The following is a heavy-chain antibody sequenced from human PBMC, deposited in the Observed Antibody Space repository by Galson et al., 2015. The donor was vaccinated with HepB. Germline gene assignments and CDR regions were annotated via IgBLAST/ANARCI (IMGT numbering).Heavy chain of an antibody. Sequence: SVKVSCKASGYTFTSYAMHWVRQAPGQRLEWMGWINAGNGNTKYSQKFQGRVTITRDTSTSTAYMELRSLRSDDTAVYYCARDLSDAGRGWFDPWGQGTLVTVSS. CDR2: INAGNGNT. CDR3: ARDLSDAGRGWFDP. D-gene: IGHD3-16*02. V-gene: IGHV1-3*01. CDR1: GYTFTSYA. J-gene: IGHJ5*02.